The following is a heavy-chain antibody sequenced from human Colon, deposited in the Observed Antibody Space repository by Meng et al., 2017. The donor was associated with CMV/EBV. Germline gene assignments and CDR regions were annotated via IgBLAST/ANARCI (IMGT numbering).Heavy chain of an antibody. CDR3: AKEVIGADLAFYYHGMDV. CDR1: GYTFINYY. V-gene: IGHV1-46*01. CDR2: INPSGVGT. J-gene: IGHJ6*02. Sequence: ASVKVSCKASGYTFINYYMYWVRRAPGQGLEWMGMINPSGVGTSYAQKFQGRVTMTRDTSTTTFYMELSSLRSDDTAVYYCAKEVIGADLAFYYHGMDVWGQGTTVTVSS. D-gene: IGHD2/OR15-2a*01.